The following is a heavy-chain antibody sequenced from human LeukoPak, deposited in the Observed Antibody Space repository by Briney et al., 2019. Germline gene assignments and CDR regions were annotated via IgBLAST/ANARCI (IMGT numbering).Heavy chain of an antibody. D-gene: IGHD5-18*01. CDR3: ARDPTGYSYGPRGGYFDY. J-gene: IGHJ4*02. V-gene: IGHV4-61*02. CDR2: IYTSGST. CDR1: GGSISSGSYY. Sequence: SETLSLTCTVSGGSISSGSYYWSWIRQPAGKGLEWIGRIYTSGSTNYNPSLKSRVTISVGTSKNQFSLKLSSVTAADTAVYYCARDPTGYSYGPRGGYFDYWGQGTLVTVSS.